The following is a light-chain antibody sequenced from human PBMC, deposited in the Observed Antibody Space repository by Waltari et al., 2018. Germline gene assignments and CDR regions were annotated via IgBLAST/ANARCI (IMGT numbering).Light chain of an antibody. CDR2: QNN. V-gene: IGLV1-51*02. Sequence: QSVLTQPPSVSAAPGQKVTISCSGSRSNIWNDYVSWYQHLPGTAPKLFIYQNNKRPPGIPDRFSGSKSGTSATLGITGLQTGDEADYYCGTWDTSLSALIFGGGTKLTVL. J-gene: IGLJ2*01. CDR3: GTWDTSLSALI. CDR1: RSNIWNDY.